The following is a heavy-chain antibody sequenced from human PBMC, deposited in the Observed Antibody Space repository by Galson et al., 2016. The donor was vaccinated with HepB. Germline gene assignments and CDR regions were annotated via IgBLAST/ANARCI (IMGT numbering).Heavy chain of an antibody. CDR3: AREWELGGYFDY. CDR1: EFTFNNCP. D-gene: IGHD1-26*01. J-gene: IGHJ4*02. V-gene: IGHV3-30-3*01. CDR2: LSHDGVTK. Sequence: SLRLSCAASEFTFNNCPLHWVRQAPGKGLEWVAVLSHDGVTKFYADSVRARFTISRDESKTTVYLQMDGLSAEDTAVYYCAREWELGGYFDYWGQGTLVTVSS.